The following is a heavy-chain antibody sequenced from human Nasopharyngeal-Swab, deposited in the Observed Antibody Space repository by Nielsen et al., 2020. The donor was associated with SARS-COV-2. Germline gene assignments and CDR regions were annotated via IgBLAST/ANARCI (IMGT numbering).Heavy chain of an antibody. CDR1: GFTFSSYA. CDR3: ARGSHIALMVYAINY. CDR2: ISYDGSNK. D-gene: IGHD2-8*01. Sequence: GGSLRLSCAVSGFTFSSYAMHWVRQAPGKGLEWVAVISYDGSNKYYPDSVKGRFTISRDNSKNSLYLQMNSLRAEDTAVYYCARGSHIALMVYAINYWGQGTLVTVSS. J-gene: IGHJ4*02. V-gene: IGHV3-30*04.